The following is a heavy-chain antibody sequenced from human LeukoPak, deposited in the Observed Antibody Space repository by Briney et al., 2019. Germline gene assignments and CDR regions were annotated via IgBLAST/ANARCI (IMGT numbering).Heavy chain of an antibody. D-gene: IGHD6-13*01. CDR3: ARVAAAANPTTYYYMDV. CDR2: ISSSSSYI. J-gene: IGHJ6*03. Sequence: GGSLSLSCAASGFTFSSYSMNWVRQAPGKGLEWVSSISSSSSYIYYADSVKGRFTISRDNAKNSLYLQMNSLRAEDTAVYYCARVAAAANPTTYYYMDVWGKGTTVTVSS. CDR1: GFTFSSYS. V-gene: IGHV3-21*01.